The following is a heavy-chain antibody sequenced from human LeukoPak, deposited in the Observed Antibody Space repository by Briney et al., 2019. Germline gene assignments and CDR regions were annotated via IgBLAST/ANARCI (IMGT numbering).Heavy chain of an antibody. CDR1: GYTFTGYY. CDR3: ARVEMATIPPYYFDY. Sequence: ASVNVSCKASGYTFTGYYMHWVRQAPGQGLEWMGWISAYNGNTNYAQKLQGRVTMTTDTSTSTAYMELRSLRSDDTAVYYCARVEMATIPPYYFDYWGQGTLVTVSS. CDR2: ISAYNGNT. V-gene: IGHV1-18*04. J-gene: IGHJ4*02. D-gene: IGHD5-24*01.